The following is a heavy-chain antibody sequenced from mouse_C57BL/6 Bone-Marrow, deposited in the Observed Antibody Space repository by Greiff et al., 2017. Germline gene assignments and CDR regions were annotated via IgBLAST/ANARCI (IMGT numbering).Heavy chain of an antibody. V-gene: IGHV5-12*01. CDR3: ARHVDY. CDR1: GFTFSDYY. Sequence: EVKLEESGGGLVQPGGSLKLSCAASGFTFSDYYMYWVRQTPEKRLEWVAYISNGGGSTYYPDTVKGRFTISRDNAKNTLYLQMSRLKSEDTAMYYCARHVDYWGQGTSVTVSS. CDR2: ISNGGGST. J-gene: IGHJ4*01.